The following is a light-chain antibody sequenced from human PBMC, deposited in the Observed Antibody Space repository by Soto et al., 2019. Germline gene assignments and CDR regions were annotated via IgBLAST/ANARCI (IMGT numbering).Light chain of an antibody. CDR3: CSSGGSPTDV. J-gene: IGLJ1*01. CDR1: SNDVGGYDY. Sequence: QSALTQPASVSGSPGHSITISCTGTSNDVGGYDYVSWYQQHPGKAPKLVIYEVSHRPSGISDRFSGSKSGNTASLTISGLQVEDEADYYCCSSGGSPTDVFGTGTKLTVL. CDR2: EVS. V-gene: IGLV2-14*01.